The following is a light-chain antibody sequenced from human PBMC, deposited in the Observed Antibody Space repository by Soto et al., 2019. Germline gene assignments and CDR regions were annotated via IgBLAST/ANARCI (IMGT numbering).Light chain of an antibody. V-gene: IGKV3-11*01. CDR2: DAS. CDR1: QSVSSY. Sequence: EIVLTQSPATLSLSPGERATLSCRASQSVSSYLAWYQQKPGQAPRLLIYDASNRATGIPARFSGSGSGTDFTPTISRLKPEDFAVYCCQQRSNWPLTFGGGTKVEIK. J-gene: IGKJ4*01. CDR3: QQRSNWPLT.